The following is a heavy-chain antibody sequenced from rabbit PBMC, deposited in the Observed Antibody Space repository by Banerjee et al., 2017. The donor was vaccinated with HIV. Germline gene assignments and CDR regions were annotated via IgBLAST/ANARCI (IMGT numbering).Heavy chain of an antibody. CDR1: GFSFSSSYW. CDR3: ARDLAGAIGWNFNL. Sequence: QEQLEESGGDLVKPEGSLTLTCTASGFSFSSSYWICWVRQAPGKGLEWIACIDAGYRGSTYYASWAKGRFTISKTSSTTVTLQMTSLTAADTATYFCARDLAGAIGWNFNLWGPGTLVTVS. CDR2: IDAGYRGST. D-gene: IGHD4-1*01. V-gene: IGHV1S45*01. J-gene: IGHJ4*01.